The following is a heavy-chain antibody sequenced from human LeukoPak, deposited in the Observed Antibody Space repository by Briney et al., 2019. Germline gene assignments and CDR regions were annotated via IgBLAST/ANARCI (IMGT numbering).Heavy chain of an antibody. Sequence: GGSLRLSCAASGFTFSSYSTNWVRQAPGKGLEWISYISSSSSTIYSADSVKGRFTISRDNAKNSLYLQMNSLRDEDTAVYYCARRGYGSSGYTNWFDPWGQGTLVTVSS. CDR2: ISSSSSTI. CDR3: ARRGYGSSGYTNWFDP. V-gene: IGHV3-48*02. CDR1: GFTFSSYS. D-gene: IGHD3-22*01. J-gene: IGHJ5*02.